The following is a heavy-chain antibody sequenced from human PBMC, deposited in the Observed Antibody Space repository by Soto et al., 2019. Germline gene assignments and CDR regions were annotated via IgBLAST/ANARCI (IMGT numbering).Heavy chain of an antibody. Sequence: QVQLQESGPGLVKPSETLSLTCTVSGGSITSFYWAWIRQTPGKGLEWIAYIYYSGTTNYNSTLKIRVTTSVDTSKNQFSLKLRSVTAADTAVYYCARILASPPYYCYYYMDAWGTGTTVTVSS. V-gene: IGHV4-59*08. CDR1: GGSITSFY. D-gene: IGHD3-3*02. CDR2: IYYSGTT. J-gene: IGHJ6*03. CDR3: ARILASPPYYCYYYMDA.